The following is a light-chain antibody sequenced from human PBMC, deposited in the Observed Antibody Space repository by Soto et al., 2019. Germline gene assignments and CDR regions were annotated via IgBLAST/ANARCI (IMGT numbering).Light chain of an antibody. V-gene: IGKV1-17*03. J-gene: IGKJ5*01. CDR3: LQHDSFPPT. CDR2: AAS. CDR1: QDIGNH. Sequence: DIQMTQSPSAMSASVGDRVTISCRASQDIGNHLAWFQQKPGKVPQRLIYAASSLQTGVPSRFSGSGSGTDFTLTINSLQPEDFVTYYCLQHDSFPPTFGQGTRLEIK.